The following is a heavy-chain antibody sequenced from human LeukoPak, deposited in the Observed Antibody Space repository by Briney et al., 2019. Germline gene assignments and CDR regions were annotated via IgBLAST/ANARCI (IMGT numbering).Heavy chain of an antibody. CDR1: GGSISSYY. D-gene: IGHD4-17*01. CDR3: ARLKTGDYGDYGGDY. J-gene: IGHJ4*02. CDR2: ISYSGRT. Sequence: SETLSLTCTVSGGSISSYYWSWIRQPPGKGLEWSGTISYSGRTYYNPSLESRVTISVDTSKNQFSLKLSSVTAADTAVYYCARLKTGDYGDYGGDYWGQGTLVTVSS. V-gene: IGHV4-59*04.